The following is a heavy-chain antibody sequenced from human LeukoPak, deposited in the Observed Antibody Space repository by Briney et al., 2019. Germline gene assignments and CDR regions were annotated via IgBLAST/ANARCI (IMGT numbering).Heavy chain of an antibody. CDR1: GDSISSGSYY. CDR2: VYTTGST. Sequence: SETLSLTCTVSGDSISSGSYYWSWIRQPAGKGLEWIGLVYTTGSTNYNPSLKRRVTISVDTSKNQFSLNLTSVTAADTALYYCARKFDFWGQGTLVTVSS. CDR3: ARKFDF. V-gene: IGHV4-61*02. J-gene: IGHJ4*02.